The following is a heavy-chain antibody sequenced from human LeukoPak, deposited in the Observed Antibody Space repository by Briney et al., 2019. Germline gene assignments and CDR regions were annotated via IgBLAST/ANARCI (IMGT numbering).Heavy chain of an antibody. CDR1: GFTFSSYA. J-gene: IGHJ4*02. CDR2: ISGSGGST. D-gene: IGHD1-26*01. CDR3: AKRGRFEWELRY. V-gene: IGHV3-23*01. Sequence: GGSLRLSCAASGFTFSSYAMSWVRQAPGKGLEWVSAISGSGGSTYYADSVKGRFTISRDNSKNTLYLQMNSLRVEDTAVYYCAKRGRFEWELRYWGQGTLVTVSS.